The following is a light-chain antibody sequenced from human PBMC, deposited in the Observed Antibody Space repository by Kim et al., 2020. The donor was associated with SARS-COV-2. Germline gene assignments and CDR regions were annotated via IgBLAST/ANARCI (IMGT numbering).Light chain of an antibody. V-gene: IGLV4-69*01. CDR1: SGHSSYA. J-gene: IGLJ2*01. CDR3: QTWDTGIRV. Sequence: SVKRTCTLSSGHSSYAIAWHQQQPEKGHRYLMKLNSDGSHSKGDGIPDRFSGSSSGAERYLTISSLQSEDEADYYCQTWDTGIRVFGGGTKLTVL. CDR2: LNSDGSH.